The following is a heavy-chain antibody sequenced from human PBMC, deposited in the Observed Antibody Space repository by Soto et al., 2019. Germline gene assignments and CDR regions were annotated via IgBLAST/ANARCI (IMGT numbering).Heavy chain of an antibody. CDR3: ARGITMVRGVIEGDGMDV. CDR1: GFSFSSYD. CDR2: IGTAGDT. V-gene: IGHV3-13*04. Sequence: EVQLVESGGGLVQPGGSLRLSCAASGFSFSSYDMHWVRQATGKGLEWVSGIGTAGDTYYPGSVKGRFTISRENAKNSLYLQMNSRRAGDTAVYYCARGITMVRGVIEGDGMDVWGQGTTVTVSS. J-gene: IGHJ6*02. D-gene: IGHD3-10*01.